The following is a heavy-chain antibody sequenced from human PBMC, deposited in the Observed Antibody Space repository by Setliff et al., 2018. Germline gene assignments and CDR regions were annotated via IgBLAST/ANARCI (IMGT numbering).Heavy chain of an antibody. CDR3: AKVPITKVYFYMGV. D-gene: IGHD3-10*01. CDR1: GGSINNYY. CDR2: IDTSGST. J-gene: IGHJ6*03. V-gene: IGHV4-4*08. Sequence: TSETLSLTCTVSGGSINNYYWGWIRQSPGKGLEWIGYIDTSGSTDYNPSLKSRVTISVDTSKNQLSLKLSSVTAADTAVYYCAKVPITKVYFYMGVWGKGTTVTVSS.